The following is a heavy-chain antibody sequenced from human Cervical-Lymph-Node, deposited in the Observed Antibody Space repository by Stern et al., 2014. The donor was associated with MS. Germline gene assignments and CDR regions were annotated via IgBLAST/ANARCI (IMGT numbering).Heavy chain of an antibody. CDR2: IYQRWST. Sequence: VQMVESGSGLVKPSQTLSLTCAVSGGSISRGGYSWSWIRQPPGKGLEWIGYIYQRWSTFHNPTLKSRCTISVDRSKTQFPLKLSSVTAADTAVYYCARSSTVTPNAFDIWGQGTMVTVSS. V-gene: IGHV4-30-2*01. D-gene: IGHD4-17*01. J-gene: IGHJ3*02. CDR1: GGSISRGGYS. CDR3: ARSSTVTPNAFDI.